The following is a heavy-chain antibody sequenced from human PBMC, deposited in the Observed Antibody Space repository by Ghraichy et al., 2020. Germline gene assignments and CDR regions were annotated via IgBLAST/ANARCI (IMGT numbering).Heavy chain of an antibody. CDR3: VRAPLISTKYYFDY. CDR2: LSSSSSII. Sequence: GGSLRLSCAASGFTFSSHSMNWVRQAPGKGLEWVSHLSSSSSIIYYADSVKGRFTISRDNANNSLYQQMNSLRDEDTAVYYCVRAPLISTKYYFDYWGQGTLVTVSS. CDR1: GFTFSSHS. J-gene: IGHJ4*02. D-gene: IGHD2-8*01. V-gene: IGHV3-48*02.